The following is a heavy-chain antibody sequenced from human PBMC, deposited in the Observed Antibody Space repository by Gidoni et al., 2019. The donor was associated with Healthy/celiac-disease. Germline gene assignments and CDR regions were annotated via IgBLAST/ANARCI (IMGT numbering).Heavy chain of an antibody. CDR2: INPNSGGK. V-gene: IGHV1-2*04. CDR3: ARAGYRVGATSAFDI. J-gene: IGHJ3*02. CDR1: GYTFTGYY. Sequence: QVQLLQSGAEVKKPGASVKFSCKASGYTFTGYYMHWVRQAPGQGLEWMGWINPNSGGKKYAQKFQGWVTMNRDTSISTAYMELSRLRSDDTAVYYCARAGYRVGATSAFDIWGQGTMVTVSS. D-gene: IGHD1-26*01.